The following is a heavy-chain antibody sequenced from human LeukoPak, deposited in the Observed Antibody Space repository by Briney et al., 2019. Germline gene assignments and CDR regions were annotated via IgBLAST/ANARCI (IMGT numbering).Heavy chain of an antibody. Sequence: ASVKVSCKASGGTFSSYAISWVRQAPGQGLEWMGGIIPIFGTANYAQKFQGRVTITADESTSTAYMELSSLRSEDTAVYYCARSRIAAAGTEDYWGQGTLVTVSS. CDR2: IIPIFGTA. J-gene: IGHJ4*02. V-gene: IGHV1-69*01. D-gene: IGHD6-13*01. CDR3: ARSRIAAAGTEDY. CDR1: GGTFSSYA.